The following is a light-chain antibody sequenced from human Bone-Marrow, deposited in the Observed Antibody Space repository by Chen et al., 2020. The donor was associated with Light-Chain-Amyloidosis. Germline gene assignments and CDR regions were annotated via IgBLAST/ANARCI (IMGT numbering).Light chain of an antibody. CDR1: NFGSTS. CDR3: QVWDRSSDRPV. CDR2: DDS. Sequence: SYVLTPPSSVSVAPAQTATIARCGNNFGSTSVHWYQQTQGPAPLLVVYDDSDRPSGIPERLSGSNSGNTATLTISGVEAGDEADYYCQVWDRSSDRPVFGGGTKLTVL. J-gene: IGLJ3*02. V-gene: IGLV3-21*02.